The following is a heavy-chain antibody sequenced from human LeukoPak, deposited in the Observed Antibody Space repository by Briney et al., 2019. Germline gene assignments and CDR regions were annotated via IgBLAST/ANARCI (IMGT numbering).Heavy chain of an antibody. CDR2: ISAYNGHT. CDR1: GYTFTNYG. J-gene: IGHJ6*02. V-gene: IGHV1-18*04. CDR3: ARSDGSGSYSPDYYYGMDV. Sequence: AASVKVSCKASGYTFTNYGISWVRQAPGQGLEWMGWISAYNGHTNYAQKLQGRVTMTTDTSTSTAYMELRSLRSDDTAVYYCARSDGSGSYSPDYYYGMDVWGQGTTVTVSS. D-gene: IGHD3-10*01.